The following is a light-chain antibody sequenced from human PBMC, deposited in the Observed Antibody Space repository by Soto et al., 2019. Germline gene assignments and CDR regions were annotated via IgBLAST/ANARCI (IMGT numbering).Light chain of an antibody. V-gene: IGKV1-5*03. CDR3: QQYNSYPYT. J-gene: IGKJ2*01. CDR2: KAS. CDR1: QSVSGW. Sequence: DIQMTQSPSTLSASVGDRVTITCRASQSVSGWLAWYRQKPGEAPKLLIYKASTLQSAVPSRFSGSGSGTEFTLTSRSLQPDDFATYYCQQYNSYPYTFGQGTKLESK.